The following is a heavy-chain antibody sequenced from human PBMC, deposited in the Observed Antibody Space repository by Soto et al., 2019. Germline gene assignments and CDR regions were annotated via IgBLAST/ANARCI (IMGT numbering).Heavy chain of an antibody. Sequence: QVQVVQSGTEVKRPGASVTVSCKTSGYTFTHGINSVRQAPGQGLEWMGWISGYDGKTNYAQMFQDRVTMTTDVSTSTGYMELRSLKSDDTAVYYCVGGLGVPAAIGYWGQGTLVAVSS. J-gene: IGHJ4*02. V-gene: IGHV1-18*01. CDR1: GYTFTHG. CDR2: ISGYDGKT. D-gene: IGHD2-2*01. CDR3: VGGLGVPAAIGY.